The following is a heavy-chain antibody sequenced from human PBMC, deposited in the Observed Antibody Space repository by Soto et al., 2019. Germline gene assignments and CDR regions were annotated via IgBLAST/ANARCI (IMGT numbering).Heavy chain of an antibody. V-gene: IGHV1-69*01. CDR2: IIPFLSAT. J-gene: IGHJ6*02. CDR1: GGHFDRFA. CDR3: ARGEDDYGDFGSMDV. Sequence: QVQLVQSGAEVKKPGSSVKVSCRASGGHFDRFALSWLRQAHGQGLEWMGGIIPFLSATTYAQKFQGRVTITADESASTLYLELRSLTSDDTADYYCARGEDDYGDFGSMDVWGQGTSVTVSS. D-gene: IGHD4-17*01.